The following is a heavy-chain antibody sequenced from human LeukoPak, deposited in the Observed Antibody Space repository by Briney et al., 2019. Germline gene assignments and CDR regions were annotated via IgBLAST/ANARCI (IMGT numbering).Heavy chain of an antibody. D-gene: IGHD4-17*01. Sequence: ASVKVSYKPSGYTFTSYAMHWVRQAPGQRLEWMGWINAGNGNTKYSQKFHRRVTITSDTSASTAYMELSSLRSEDTAVYYCARDAHMTTVTSGYYYGMDVWGKGTTVTASS. V-gene: IGHV1-3*01. CDR2: INAGNGNT. CDR3: ARDAHMTTVTSGYYYGMDV. J-gene: IGHJ6*04. CDR1: GYTFTSYA.